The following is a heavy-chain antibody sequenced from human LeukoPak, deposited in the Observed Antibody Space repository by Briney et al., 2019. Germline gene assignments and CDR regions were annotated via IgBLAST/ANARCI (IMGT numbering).Heavy chain of an antibody. CDR1: EFIFSNYA. J-gene: IGHJ4*02. CDR2: ISGRGGST. CDR3: AKDRLRLPF. V-gene: IGHV3-23*01. Sequence: GGSLRLSCAASEFIFSNYAMRCVRQAPGRGLEWVSPISGRGGSTYYADSVKGRFTTSRDNSKNTLYLQMNSLRAEDTAVYYCAKDRLRLPFWGQGSLVIVSS. D-gene: IGHD6-25*01.